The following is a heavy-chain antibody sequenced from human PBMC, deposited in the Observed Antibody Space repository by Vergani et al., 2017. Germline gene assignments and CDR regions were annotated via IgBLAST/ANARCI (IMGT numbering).Heavy chain of an antibody. D-gene: IGHD3-3*01. J-gene: IGHJ4*02. CDR3: TLYDFWSAKVIDY. Sequence: EVQLVESGGGLVQPGRSLRLSCTASGFTFGDYAMSWFRQAPGKGLEWVGFIRSKAYGGTTEYAASVKGRFTISRDDSKSIAYLQINSLKTEDTAVYYCTLYDFWSAKVIDYWGQGTLVTVSS. V-gene: IGHV3-49*03. CDR1: GFTFGDYA. CDR2: IRSKAYGGTT.